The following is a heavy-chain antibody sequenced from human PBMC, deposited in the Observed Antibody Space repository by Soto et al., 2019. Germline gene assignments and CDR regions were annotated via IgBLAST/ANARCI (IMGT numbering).Heavy chain of an antibody. Sequence: EVQLVESGGGLVQPGGSLRLSCAASGFTVSSNYMSWVRQAPGKGLEWVSVIYSGGSTYYADSVKGRFTISRDNSKNTLYLQMNSLRAEDTAVYYCARDRPQDDFWSGPFDYWGQGTLVTVSS. J-gene: IGHJ4*02. V-gene: IGHV3-66*01. CDR3: ARDRPQDDFWSGPFDY. D-gene: IGHD3-3*01. CDR1: GFTVSSNY. CDR2: IYSGGST.